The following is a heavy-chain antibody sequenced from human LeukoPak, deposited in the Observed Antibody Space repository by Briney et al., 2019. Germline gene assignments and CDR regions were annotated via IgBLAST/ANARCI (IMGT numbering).Heavy chain of an antibody. CDR2: MQTRGMS. CDR1: GDSVSNNF. D-gene: IGHD6-19*01. CDR3: ARNSGWYVYDY. Sequence: PSETLSLTCTVSGDSVSNNFWSWIRQPSGKGLEWIGYMQTRGMSSYNPSLKSRVTISIDTSRNQFSLKLTSVTAADTAVYYCARNSGWYVYDYWGQGTQVTVSS. V-gene: IGHV4-4*09. J-gene: IGHJ4*02.